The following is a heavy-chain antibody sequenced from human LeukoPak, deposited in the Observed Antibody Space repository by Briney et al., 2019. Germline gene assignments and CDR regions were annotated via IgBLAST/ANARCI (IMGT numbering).Heavy chain of an antibody. V-gene: IGHV2-70*04. Sequence: SGPTLVNPTQTLTLTCAFSGFSLSTSGMRVSWIRQPPGKALEWLARIDWDDDKFYSTSLKTRLTISKDTSKNQVVLTMTNMDPVDTATYYCARARGYSSGFDCWVQGTLVTVSS. J-gene: IGHJ4*02. CDR1: GFSLSTSGMR. D-gene: IGHD6-19*01. CDR3: ARARGYSSGFDC. CDR2: IDWDDDK.